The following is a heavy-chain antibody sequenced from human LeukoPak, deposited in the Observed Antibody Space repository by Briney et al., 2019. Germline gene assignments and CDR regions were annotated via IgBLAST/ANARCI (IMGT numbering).Heavy chain of an antibody. J-gene: IGHJ5*02. CDR2: IRYDGSNK. Sequence: GGSLRLSCAASGFTFSSYGMHWVRQAPGKGLEWVAFIRYDGSNKYYADSVKGRFTISRDNSKNTLYLQMNSLRAEDTAVYYCAKDESNWNYVSWFDPWGRGTLVTVSS. V-gene: IGHV3-30*02. D-gene: IGHD1-7*01. CDR3: AKDESNWNYVSWFDP. CDR1: GFTFSSYG.